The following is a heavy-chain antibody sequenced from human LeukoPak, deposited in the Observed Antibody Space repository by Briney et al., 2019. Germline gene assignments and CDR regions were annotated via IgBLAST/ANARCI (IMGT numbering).Heavy chain of an antibody. CDR2: IYYSGST. J-gene: IGHJ2*01. Sequence: SETLSPTCTVSGGSISSYYWSWIRQPPGKGLEWIGYIYYSGSTNYNPSLKSRVTISVDTSKNQFSLKLSSVTAADTAVYYCARLATTVTTNWYFDLWGRGTLVTVSS. CDR3: ARLATTVTTNWYFDL. CDR1: GGSISSYY. D-gene: IGHD4-17*01. V-gene: IGHV4-59*08.